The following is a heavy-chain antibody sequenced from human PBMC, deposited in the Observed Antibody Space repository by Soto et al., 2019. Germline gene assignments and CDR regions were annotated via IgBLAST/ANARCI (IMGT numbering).Heavy chain of an antibody. V-gene: IGHV4-61*01. CDR3: AREKTAGFDY. CDR1: GGSVSSGSYY. Sequence: SETLSLTCTVSGGSVSSGSYYWSWIRQPPGKGLEWIGYIYYSGSTNYNPSLKSRVTISVDTSKNQFSLKLSSVTAADTAVYYCAREKTAGFDYWGQGTLVTVSS. J-gene: IGHJ4*02. CDR2: IYYSGST.